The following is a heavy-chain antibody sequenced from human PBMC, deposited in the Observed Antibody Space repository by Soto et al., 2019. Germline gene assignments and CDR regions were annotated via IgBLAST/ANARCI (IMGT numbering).Heavy chain of an antibody. CDR1: GYSFTSYW. CDR3: ARQRGAARYYGMDV. Sequence: GESLKISCNGSGYSFTSYWISWVRQMPGKGLEWMGRIDPSDSYTNYSLSFQGHVTISADKSISTAYLQWSSLKASDTAMYYCARQRGAARYYGMDVWGQGTTVTVSS. D-gene: IGHD6-6*01. CDR2: IDPSDSYT. V-gene: IGHV5-10-1*01. J-gene: IGHJ6*02.